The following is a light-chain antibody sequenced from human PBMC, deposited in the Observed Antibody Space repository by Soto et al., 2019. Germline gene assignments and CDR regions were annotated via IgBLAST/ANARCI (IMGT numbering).Light chain of an antibody. V-gene: IGLV3-21*02. J-gene: IGLJ1*01. CDR2: DDD. CDR1: NIASKS. CDR3: QVWDSSTDHYV. Sequence: SYELTQAPSVSVAPGQTARISCGGYNIASKSVHWSQQKPGQAPVLVVYDDDDRPSGIPERLSGSNSGNTATLTINRVEAGDEADYYCQVWDSSTDHYVFGTGTKLTVL.